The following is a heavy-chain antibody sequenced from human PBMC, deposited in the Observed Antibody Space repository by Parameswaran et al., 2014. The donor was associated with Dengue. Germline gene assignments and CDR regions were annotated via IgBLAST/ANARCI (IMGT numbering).Heavy chain of an antibody. D-gene: IGHD6-13*01. CDR3: AKTKGSWAYYFDY. Sequence: RWIRQPPGKGLEWVSAISGSGGSTYYADSVKGRFTISRDNSKNTLYLQMNSLRAEDTAVYYCAKTKGSWAYYFDYWGQGTLVTVSS. CDR2: ISGSGGST. J-gene: IGHJ4*02. V-gene: IGHV3-23*01.